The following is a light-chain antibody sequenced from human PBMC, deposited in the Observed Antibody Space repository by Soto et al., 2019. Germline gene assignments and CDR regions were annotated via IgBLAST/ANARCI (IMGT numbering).Light chain of an antibody. V-gene: IGKV3-15*01. CDR1: QSVSSN. Sequence: EIVMTQSPATLSVSPGERATLSCRASQSVSSNLAWYQQKPGQAPRLLIYGASTRATGIPARFSGSGSGTEFTLTISSLQSEDFAVYYCQQYKDWPRRFRQGTKVDIK. CDR2: GAS. J-gene: IGKJ1*01. CDR3: QQYKDWPRR.